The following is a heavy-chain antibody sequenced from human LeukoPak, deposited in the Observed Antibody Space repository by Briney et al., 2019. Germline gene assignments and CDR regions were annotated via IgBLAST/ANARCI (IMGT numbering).Heavy chain of an antibody. Sequence: SETLSLTCTVSGGSTRSSSYYWGWICQPPGKGLEWIGSIYYSGSTYYNPSLKSRVTISVDTSKNQFSLKLSSVTAADTAVYYCARHLGVVVQYYFDYWGQGTLVTVSS. CDR1: GGSTRSSSYY. CDR3: ARHLGVVVQYYFDY. D-gene: IGHD2-15*01. V-gene: IGHV4-39*01. J-gene: IGHJ4*02. CDR2: IYYSGST.